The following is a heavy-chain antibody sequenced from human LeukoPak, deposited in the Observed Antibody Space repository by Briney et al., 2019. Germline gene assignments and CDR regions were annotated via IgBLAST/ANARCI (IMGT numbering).Heavy chain of an antibody. CDR1: GGSISSYY. CDR3: ARGPPPDFDC. Sequence: SETLSLTCTVSGGSISSYYWGWIRQPPGKGLEWIGSIYHSGSTYYNPSLKSRVTISVDTSKNQFSLKLSSVTAADTAVYYCARGPPPDFDCWGQGTLVTVSS. J-gene: IGHJ4*02. CDR2: IYHSGST. V-gene: IGHV4-38-2*02.